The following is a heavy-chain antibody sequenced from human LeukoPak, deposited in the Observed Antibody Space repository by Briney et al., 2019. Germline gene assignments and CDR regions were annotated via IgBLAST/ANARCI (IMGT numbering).Heavy chain of an antibody. CDR1: GFTFSSYS. V-gene: IGHV3-48*04. J-gene: IGHJ3*02. D-gene: IGHD3-22*01. CDR3: ARDRDRITMIVVEDAFDI. Sequence: GGSLRLSCAASGFTFSSYSMNWVRQAPGKGLEWVSYISSSGSTIYYADSVKGRFTISRDNAKNSLYLQMNSLRAEDTAVYYCARDRDRITMIVVEDAFDIWGQGTMVTVSS. CDR2: ISSSGSTI.